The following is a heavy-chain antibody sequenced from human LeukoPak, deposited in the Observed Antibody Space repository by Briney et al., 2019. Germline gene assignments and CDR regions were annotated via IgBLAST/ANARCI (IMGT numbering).Heavy chain of an antibody. Sequence: PGRSLRLSCAASGFTFSSYAMHWVRQAPGKGLEWVAVISYDGSNKYYADSVKGRFTISRDNSKNTLYLQMNSLRAEDTAVYYCARSTRLRFLEWLHLDIWGQGTMVTVSS. V-gene: IGHV3-30-3*01. CDR1: GFTFSSYA. CDR3: ARSTRLRFLEWLHLDI. CDR2: ISYDGSNK. D-gene: IGHD3-3*01. J-gene: IGHJ3*02.